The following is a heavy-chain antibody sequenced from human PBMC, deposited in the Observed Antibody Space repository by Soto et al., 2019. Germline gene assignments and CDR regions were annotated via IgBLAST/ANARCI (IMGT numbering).Heavy chain of an antibody. Sequence: GGSLRLSCAASGFTFSSYSMNWVRQAPGKGLEWVSYISSSSSTIYYADSVKGRFTISRDNAKNSLYLQMNSLRDEDTAVYYCAGQSIAARTHYYYYGMDVWGQGTTVTVSS. J-gene: IGHJ6*02. CDR3: AGQSIAARTHYYYYGMDV. CDR2: ISSSSSTI. V-gene: IGHV3-48*02. CDR1: GFTFSSYS. D-gene: IGHD6-6*01.